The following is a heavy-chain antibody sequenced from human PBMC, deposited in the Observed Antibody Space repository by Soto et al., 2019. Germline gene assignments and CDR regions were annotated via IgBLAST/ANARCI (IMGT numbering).Heavy chain of an antibody. CDR2: MNPNSGNT. Sequence: QVQLVQSGAEVKKPGASVKVSCKASRYTFTSYDINWVRQATGQGLEWMGWMNPNSGNTGYAQKFQGRVTMTRNTSISTAYMELSSLRSEDTAVYYCARVPGSSWGNAFDIWGQGTMVTVSS. J-gene: IGHJ3*02. CDR3: ARVPGSSWGNAFDI. V-gene: IGHV1-8*01. CDR1: RYTFTSYD. D-gene: IGHD6-13*01.